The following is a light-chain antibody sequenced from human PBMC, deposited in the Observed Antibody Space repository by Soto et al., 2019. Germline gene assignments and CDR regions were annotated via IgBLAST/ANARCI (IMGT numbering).Light chain of an antibody. CDR3: QQSFSTPQT. CDR1: QSINIY. Sequence: DIQMTQSPSSLSASVGDSVTITCRASQSINIYLSWYQQKPWKAPKLLITVASTLQGGVPSRFIGRESGTEFTLAISSLQTEDYATYYCQQSFSTPQTFGGGTRVEVK. V-gene: IGKV1-39*01. J-gene: IGKJ4*01. CDR2: VAS.